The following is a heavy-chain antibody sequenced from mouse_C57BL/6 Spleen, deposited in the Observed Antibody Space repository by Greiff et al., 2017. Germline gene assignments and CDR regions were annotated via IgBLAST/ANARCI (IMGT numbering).Heavy chain of an antibody. D-gene: IGHD2-5*01. CDR1: GFTFTSYW. CDR2: IHPNSGST. CDR3: ANSNYGGGAMDD. V-gene: IGHV1-64*01. J-gene: IGHJ4*01. Sequence: QVQLQQPGAELVKPGASVKLSCTASGFTFTSYWMHWVKQRPGQGLEWIGMIHPNSGSTNYNETFKCKVTLTVDKSSSTAYLQLSSLTSEDSAVYYCANSNYGGGAMDDWGQGTSVTVSS.